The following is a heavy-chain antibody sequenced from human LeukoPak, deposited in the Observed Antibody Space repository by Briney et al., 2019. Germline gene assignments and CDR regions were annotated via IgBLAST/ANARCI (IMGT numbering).Heavy chain of an antibody. Sequence: SETLSLTCTVSGGSISSSSYYWGWIRQPPGKGLEWIGSIYYSGSTYYNPSLKGRVTISVDTSKNQFSLKLSSVTAADTAVYYCAREDYDYVWGSYDYWGQGTLVTVSS. CDR2: IYYSGST. CDR3: AREDYDYVWGSYDY. J-gene: IGHJ4*02. CDR1: GGSISSSSYY. V-gene: IGHV4-39*07. D-gene: IGHD3-16*01.